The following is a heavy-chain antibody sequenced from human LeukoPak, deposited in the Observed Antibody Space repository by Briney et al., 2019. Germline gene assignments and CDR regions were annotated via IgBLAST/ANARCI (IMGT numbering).Heavy chain of an antibody. CDR1: GGSISSSSYY. Sequence: KPSETLSLTCTVSGGSISSSSYYWGWIRQPPGKGLEWIGSIYYSGSTYYNPSLKSRVTISVDTSKNQFSLKLSSVTAADTAVYYCAGAYYYDISGSEDYFDYWGQGTLVTVSS. J-gene: IGHJ4*02. CDR3: AGAYYYDISGSEDYFDY. CDR2: IYYSGST. V-gene: IGHV4-39*01. D-gene: IGHD3-22*01.